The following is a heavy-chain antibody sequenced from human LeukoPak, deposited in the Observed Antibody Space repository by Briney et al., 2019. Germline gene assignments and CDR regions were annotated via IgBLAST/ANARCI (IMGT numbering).Heavy chain of an antibody. Sequence: PGGSLRLSCAASGFTFSSYAMTWVRQAPGKGLEWVSAINHNGVSTYYADSVKGRFTISRDNSKNTLYLQMNSLRAEDTAVYYCAKAGYACSSTSCFSNYYMDVWGKGTTVTVPS. J-gene: IGHJ6*03. CDR1: GFTFSSYA. D-gene: IGHD2-2*01. V-gene: IGHV3-23*01. CDR2: INHNGVST. CDR3: AKAGYACSSTSCFSNYYMDV.